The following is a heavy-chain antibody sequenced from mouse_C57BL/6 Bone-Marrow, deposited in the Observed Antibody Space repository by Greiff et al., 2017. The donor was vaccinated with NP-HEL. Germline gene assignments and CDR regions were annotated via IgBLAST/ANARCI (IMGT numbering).Heavy chain of an antibody. CDR3: ARPTVVATDY. CDR2: IYPGSGSP. Sequence: QVQLQQPGAELVKPGASVKMTCKASGYTFTSYWITWVKQRPGQGLEWIGDIYPGSGSPNYNEKFKSKATLTVDTSSSTAYMQLSSLTSEDSAVYYCARPTVVATDYWGQGTTLTVSS. D-gene: IGHD1-1*01. CDR1: GYTFTSYW. V-gene: IGHV1-55*01. J-gene: IGHJ2*01.